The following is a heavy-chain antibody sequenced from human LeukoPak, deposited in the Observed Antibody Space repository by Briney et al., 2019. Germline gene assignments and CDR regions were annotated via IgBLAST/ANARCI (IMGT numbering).Heavy chain of an antibody. D-gene: IGHD3-22*01. CDR2: IHYSGNT. CDR3: ARKDDSSGYYVDQ. V-gene: IGHV4-30-4*01. J-gene: IGHJ4*02. CDR1: GGSSRSGDYF. Sequence: SQTLSLTCAVSGGSSRSGDYFWSWIRQPPGKGLEWIGHIHYSGNTYYNPSLKSRVSISVDTSKNQFSLKLSSVTAADTAVYYCARKDDSSGYYVDQWGQGTLVTVSS.